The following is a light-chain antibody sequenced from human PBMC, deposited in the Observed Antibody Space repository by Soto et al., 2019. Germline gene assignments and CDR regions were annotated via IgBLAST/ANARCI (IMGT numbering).Light chain of an antibody. Sequence: QPVLTQSPSASASLGASVKLTCTLSSGHSSYAIAWHQQQPEKGPRYLMRLNTDGSHFKGDGIPDRFSGSSSGAERYLTISTLQSEDEADYFCQTWGTDVVFGGGTKVTVL. V-gene: IGLV4-69*01. CDR2: LNTDGSH. CDR3: QTWGTDVV. J-gene: IGLJ2*01. CDR1: SGHSSYA.